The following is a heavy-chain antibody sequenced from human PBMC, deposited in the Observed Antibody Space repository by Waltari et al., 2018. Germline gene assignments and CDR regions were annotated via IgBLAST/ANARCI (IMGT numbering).Heavy chain of an antibody. V-gene: IGHV3-23*01. D-gene: IGHD3-10*01. J-gene: IGHJ1*01. Sequence: EVQLLESGGGLAPPGGSLRLSCVASGCKFSNYAMSWVRQAPGKWLEWVAGIGDSGVVRNYADSVKGRLTGSRDNSINTVFLKINSLTAEDTAIYYCARHLYGIDYLELDTWGRGTLVAVSS. CDR2: IGDSGVVR. CDR1: GCKFSNYA. CDR3: ARHLYGIDYLELDT.